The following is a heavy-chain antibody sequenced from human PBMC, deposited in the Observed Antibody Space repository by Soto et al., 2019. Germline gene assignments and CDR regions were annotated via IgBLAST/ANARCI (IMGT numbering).Heavy chain of an antibody. D-gene: IGHD6-19*01. V-gene: IGHV3-48*02. CDR2: ISGSGGNI. Sequence: EVQLVESGGGLVQPGGSLRLSCAASGFTLSSYSMHWVRQAPGKGLEWVSYISGSGGNIYYADSVKGRFTISRDNAKNSLSVQMNSPRDEDTAVYFCARETGLRSSGWSYYFDFWGQGTPVTVSS. CDR1: GFTLSSYS. CDR3: ARETGLRSSGWSYYFDF. J-gene: IGHJ4*02.